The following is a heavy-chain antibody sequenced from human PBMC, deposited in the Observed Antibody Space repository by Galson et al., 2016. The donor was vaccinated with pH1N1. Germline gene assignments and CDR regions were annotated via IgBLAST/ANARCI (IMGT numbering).Heavy chain of an antibody. D-gene: IGHD5-12*01. CDR2: IDNDGRGT. CDR1: GFPFSDYW. Sequence: SLRLSCAASGFPFSDYWMHWVRQAPGKGLVWVARIDNDGRGTSHADSVRGRFAISRDKTQSTVYLQMNSLRTEDTAVYYCARDSEYSGHEGFHWAQGTLVIVSS. V-gene: IGHV3-74*01. CDR3: ARDSEYSGHEGFH. J-gene: IGHJ4*02.